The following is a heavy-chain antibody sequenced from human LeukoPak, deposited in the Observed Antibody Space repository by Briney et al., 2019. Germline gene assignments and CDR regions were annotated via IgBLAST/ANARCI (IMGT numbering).Heavy chain of an antibody. CDR3: ARDGTAAGLYFDL. J-gene: IGHJ4*01. CDR1: GFTFTDYW. CDR2: IRQDGGEK. Sequence: GGSLRLSCAVSGFTFTDYWTNWVRHAPAKGLEWVASIRQDGGEKYYVDSVKGRFTFSRDNTKNSLYLQMSALRAEDTAVYYCARDGTAAGLYFDLWGQGTLVTVSS. V-gene: IGHV3-7*01. D-gene: IGHD6-13*01.